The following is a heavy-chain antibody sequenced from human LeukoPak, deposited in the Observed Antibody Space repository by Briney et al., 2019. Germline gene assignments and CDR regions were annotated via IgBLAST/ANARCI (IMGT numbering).Heavy chain of an antibody. Sequence: ASVKVSRKASGYTLTNYYMYWVRQAPGQGLEWMGIINPSGGSTSYAQKFQGRVTMTRDTSTATVYMELSSLRSEDTAVYYCARGGVAVATLKTIDYWGQGTLVTVSS. V-gene: IGHV1-46*01. CDR1: GYTLTNYY. CDR2: INPSGGST. J-gene: IGHJ4*02. D-gene: IGHD6-19*01. CDR3: ARGGVAVATLKTIDY.